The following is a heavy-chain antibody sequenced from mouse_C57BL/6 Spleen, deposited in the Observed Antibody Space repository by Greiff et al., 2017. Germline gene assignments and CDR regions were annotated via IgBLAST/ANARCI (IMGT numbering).Heavy chain of an antibody. J-gene: IGHJ3*01. CDR3: ARGENYYGSSYVGFAY. CDR1: GYAFSSSW. CDR2: IYPGDGDT. D-gene: IGHD1-1*01. Sequence: VQLQQSGPELVKPGASVKISCKASGYAFSSSWMNWVKQRPGKGLEWIGRIYPGDGDTNYNGKFKGKATLTADKSSSTAYMQLSSLTSEDSAVYFCARGENYYGSSYVGFAYWGQGTLVTVSA. V-gene: IGHV1-82*01.